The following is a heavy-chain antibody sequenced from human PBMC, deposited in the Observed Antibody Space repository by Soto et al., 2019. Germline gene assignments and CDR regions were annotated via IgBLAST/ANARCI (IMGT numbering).Heavy chain of an antibody. V-gene: IGHV4-34*01. D-gene: IGHD2-15*01. CDR3: ARYCSGGSCYSDWFDP. J-gene: IGHJ5*02. CDR2: INHSGST. Sequence: PSETLSLTCAFYGESFSGYYWSWIRKPPGKGLEWIGEINHSGSTNYNPSLKSRVTISVDTSKNQFSLKLSSVTAADTAVYYCARYCSGGSCYSDWFDPWGQGTLVTVSS. CDR1: GESFSGYY.